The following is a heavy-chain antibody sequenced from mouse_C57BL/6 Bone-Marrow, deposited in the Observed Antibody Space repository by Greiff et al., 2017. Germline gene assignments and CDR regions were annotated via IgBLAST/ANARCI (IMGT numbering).Heavy chain of an antibody. D-gene: IGHD1-1*01. V-gene: IGHV5-4*01. J-gene: IGHJ4*01. CDR2: ISDGGSYT. CDR1: GFTFSSYA. Sequence: EVHLVESGGGLVKPGGSLKLSCAASGFTFSSYAMSWVRQTPEKRLEWVATISDGGSYTYYPDNVKGRFTISRDNAKNNLYLQMSHLKSEDTAMYYCARAPYYYGSRDMDYWGQGTSVTVSS. CDR3: ARAPYYYGSRDMDY.